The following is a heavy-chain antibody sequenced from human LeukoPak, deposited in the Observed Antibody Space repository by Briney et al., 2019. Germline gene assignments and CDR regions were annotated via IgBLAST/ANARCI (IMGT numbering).Heavy chain of an antibody. CDR3: AREEGSGYYMEY. CDR1: GFTFSSYA. J-gene: IGHJ4*02. D-gene: IGHD3-3*01. Sequence: GGSLRLSCAASGFTFSSYAMNWVRQAPGKGLEWVSAISGSGGSTYYADSVKGRFTISRDNAKNSLYLQMNSLRAEDTAVYYCAREEGSGYYMEYWGQGTLVTVSS. V-gene: IGHV3-23*01. CDR2: ISGSGGST.